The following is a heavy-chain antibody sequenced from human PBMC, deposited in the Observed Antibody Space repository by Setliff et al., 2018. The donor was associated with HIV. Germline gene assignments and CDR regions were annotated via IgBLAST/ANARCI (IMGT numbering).Heavy chain of an antibody. J-gene: IGHJ4*02. D-gene: IGHD1-1*01. Sequence: ASVKVSCKASGYTFTGYYMHWVRQAPGQGLEWMGRINPNSGGTNYAQKFQGRVTMTEDTSISTAYMELSGLRSDDTAMYYCARQLSNSLDYWGQGTLVTVSS. CDR2: INPNSGGT. V-gene: IGHV1-2*06. CDR3: ARQLSNSLDY. CDR1: GYTFTGYY.